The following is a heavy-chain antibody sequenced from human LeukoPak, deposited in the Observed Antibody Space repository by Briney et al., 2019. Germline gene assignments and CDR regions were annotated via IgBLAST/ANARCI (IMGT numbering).Heavy chain of an antibody. CDR1: GYVFTSHY. CDR3: ARAYSTSSPFDY. J-gene: IGHJ4*02. CDR2: INPSGGST. V-gene: IGHV1-46*01. Sequence: ASVKVSRKASGYVFTSHYIHWMRQAPGHGLEWMGMINPSGGSTSYAQKFQGRVTMTRDTSTSTVYLELSSLRSEDTAVYYCARAYSTSSPFDYWGQGTLVTASS. D-gene: IGHD6-6*01.